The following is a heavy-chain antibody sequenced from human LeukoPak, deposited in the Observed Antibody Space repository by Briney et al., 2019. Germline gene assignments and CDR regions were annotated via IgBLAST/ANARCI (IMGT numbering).Heavy chain of an antibody. D-gene: IGHD3-3*01. J-gene: IGHJ6*03. CDR2: IYYSGST. CDR3: ARVLGGRFLTFYYYYYMDV. Sequence: ASETLSLTCAVYGGSFSGYYWSWIRQPPGKGLEWIGYIYYSGSTNYNPSLRSRVTISVDTSKNQFSLKLSSVTAADTAVYYCARVLGGRFLTFYYYYYMDVWGKGTTVTVSS. CDR1: GGSFSGYY. V-gene: IGHV4-59*01.